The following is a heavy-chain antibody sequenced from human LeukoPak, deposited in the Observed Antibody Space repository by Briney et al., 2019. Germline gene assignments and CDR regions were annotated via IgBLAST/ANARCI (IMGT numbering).Heavy chain of an antibody. CDR2: IIPIFGTA. V-gene: IGHV1-69*05. J-gene: IGHJ6*03. CDR1: GGTFSGYA. D-gene: IGHD3/OR15-3a*01. CDR3: ASGGLVMPYYYYYYMDV. Sequence: SVKVSCKASGGTFSGYAISWVRQAPGQGLEWMGGIIPIFGTANYAQKFQGRVTITTDESTSTAYMELSSLRSEDTAVYYCASGGLVMPYYYYYYMDVWGKGTTVTVSS.